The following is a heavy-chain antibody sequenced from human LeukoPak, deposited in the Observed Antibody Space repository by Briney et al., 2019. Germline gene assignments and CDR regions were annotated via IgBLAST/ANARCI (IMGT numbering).Heavy chain of an antibody. J-gene: IGHJ4*02. Sequence: GGSLRLSCDASGFTFTTYPMHWVRQAPGKGLEWVAVISYDGSNKYYADSVKGRFTISRDNSKNTLHLQMNSLRGEDTAVYYCARWGGQYDFWSGYYSFDYWGQGTPVTVSS. CDR3: ARWGGQYDFWSGYYSFDY. V-gene: IGHV3-30*04. D-gene: IGHD3-3*01. CDR2: ISYDGSNK. CDR1: GFTFTTYP.